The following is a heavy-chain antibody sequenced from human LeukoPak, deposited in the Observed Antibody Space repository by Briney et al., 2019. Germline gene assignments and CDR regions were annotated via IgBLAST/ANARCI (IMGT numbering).Heavy chain of an antibody. CDR3: ARYSSGWSIDY. J-gene: IGHJ4*02. CDR2: ISSVSSSI. CDR1: GFTFSNYR. D-gene: IGHD6-19*01. Sequence: GGSLRLSCAASGFTFSNYRMNWVRQAPGKGLELVSHISSVSSSIYYADSVKGRFTMSRDNAKNSLYLQTNSLRAEDTAVYHCARYSSGWSIDYWGQGSLVTVSS. V-gene: IGHV3-48*01.